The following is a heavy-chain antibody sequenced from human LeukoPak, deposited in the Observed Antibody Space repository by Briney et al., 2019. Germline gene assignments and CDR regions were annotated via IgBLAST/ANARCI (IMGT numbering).Heavy chain of an antibody. V-gene: IGHV4-34*01. CDR1: GGSFSGYY. CDR2: INHSGST. CDR3: ARVLFARSPSRPYYFDY. D-gene: IGHD1-26*01. Sequence: PSETLSLTCAVYGGSFSGYYWSWIRQPPGKGLEWIGEINHSGSTNYNPSLKSRVTISVDTSKNQFSLKLSSVTAADTAVYYCARVLFARSPSRPYYFDYWGQGTLVTVSS. J-gene: IGHJ4*02.